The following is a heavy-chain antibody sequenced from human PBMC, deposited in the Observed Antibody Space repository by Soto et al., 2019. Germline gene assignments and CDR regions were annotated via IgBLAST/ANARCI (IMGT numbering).Heavy chain of an antibody. D-gene: IGHD3-10*01. CDR1: GFTFSSYW. CDR3: ARRGRTIRGMVRGVIIAPFDY. V-gene: IGHV3-7*01. CDR2: IKQDGSEK. J-gene: IGHJ4*02. Sequence: GGSLRLSCAASGFTFSSYWMSWVRQAPGKGLEWVANIKQDGSEKYYVDSVKGRFTISRDNAKNSLYLQMNSLRAEDTAVYYCARRGRTIRGMVRGVIIAPFDYWGQGTLVTVSS.